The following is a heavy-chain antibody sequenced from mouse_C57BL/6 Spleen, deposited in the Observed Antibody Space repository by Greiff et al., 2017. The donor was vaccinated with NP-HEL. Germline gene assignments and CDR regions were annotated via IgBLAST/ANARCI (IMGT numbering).Heavy chain of an antibody. CDR1: GYAFTNYL. Sequence: QVQLQQSGAELVRPGTSVKVSCKASGYAFTNYLIEWVKQRPGQGLEWIGVINPGSGGTNYTEKFKGKATLTAEKSSSTAYMQLSSLTSEDSAVYFCAREGLRDYWGQGTTLTVSS. J-gene: IGHJ2*01. CDR3: AREGLRDY. D-gene: IGHD3-3*01. V-gene: IGHV1-54*01. CDR2: INPGSGGT.